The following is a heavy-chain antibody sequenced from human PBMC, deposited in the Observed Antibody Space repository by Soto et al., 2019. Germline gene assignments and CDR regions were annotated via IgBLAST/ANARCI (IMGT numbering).Heavy chain of an antibody. J-gene: IGHJ3*02. D-gene: IGHD3-10*01. CDR3: ASSHAPAVGSDAFDI. Sequence: QVQLVQSGAEVKKPGSSVKVSCKASGGTFSSYTISWVRQAPGQGLEWMGRIIPILGIANYAQKFQGRVTITADKSTSTAYMELSSLRSEDTAVYYCASSHAPAVGSDAFDIWGQGTMVTVSS. CDR2: IIPILGIA. CDR1: GGTFSSYT. V-gene: IGHV1-69*02.